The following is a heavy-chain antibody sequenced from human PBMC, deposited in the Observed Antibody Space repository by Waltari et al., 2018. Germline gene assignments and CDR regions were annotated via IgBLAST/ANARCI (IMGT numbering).Heavy chain of an antibody. J-gene: IGHJ4*02. D-gene: IGHD3-16*02. V-gene: IGHV5-51*03. CDR1: GYSFTSYW. CDR3: ASGWRAAAGGSYRFDY. Sequence: EVQLVQSGAEVKKPGESLKISCKGSGYSFTSYWIGWVGQMPGKGLEWMGIIYPGDSDTRYSPSFQGQVTISADKSISTAYLQWSSLKASDTAMYYCASGWRAAAGGSYRFDYWGQGTLVTVSS. CDR2: IYPGDSDT.